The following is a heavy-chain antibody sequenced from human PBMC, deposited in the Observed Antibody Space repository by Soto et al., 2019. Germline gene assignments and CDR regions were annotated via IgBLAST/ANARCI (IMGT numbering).Heavy chain of an antibody. Sequence: QVQLVESGGGVVQPGRSLRLSCAASGFTFSSYAMHWVRQAPGKGLEWVAVMSYDGSDKYYADSVKGRFTISRDNSKTTTDLQMNSLRAEDTGVYYGAKAMGELSTASYDYWGQGALITVSS. CDR3: AKAMGELSTASYDY. CDR2: MSYDGSDK. J-gene: IGHJ4*02. V-gene: IGHV3-30*18. CDR1: GFTFSSYA. D-gene: IGHD3-16*02.